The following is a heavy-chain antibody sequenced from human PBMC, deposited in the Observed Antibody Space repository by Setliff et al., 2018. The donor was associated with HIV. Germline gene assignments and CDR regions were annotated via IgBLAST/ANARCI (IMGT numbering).Heavy chain of an antibody. CDR3: VRGWLLKSY. CDR2: IKQDGSET. CDR1: GFTLSPSW. V-gene: IGHV3-7*03. J-gene: IGHJ4*02. D-gene: IGHD3-22*01. Sequence: GGSLRLSCAGSGFTLSPSWMNWVRQAPGKGLEWVANIKQDGSETYYVDSVKGRFTISRDNGKNLLYLQRNTLRAEDTAVYYCVRGWLLKSYWGQGTLVTVSS.